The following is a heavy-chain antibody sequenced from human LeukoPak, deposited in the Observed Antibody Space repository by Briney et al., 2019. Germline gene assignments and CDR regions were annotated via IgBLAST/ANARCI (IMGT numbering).Heavy chain of an antibody. CDR3: VRELYGGNSLDH. V-gene: IGHV3-30*04. CDR2: MSYDGRNK. D-gene: IGHD4-23*01. CDR1: GFTFISYA. Sequence: GGSLRLSCAASGFTFISYAMHWVRQAPGKGLEWVAVMSYDGRNKDYADSVRGRFTISIDDSKSALYLQMDSLRPEDTAVYYCVRELYGGNSLDHWGQGALVTVSS. J-gene: IGHJ4*02.